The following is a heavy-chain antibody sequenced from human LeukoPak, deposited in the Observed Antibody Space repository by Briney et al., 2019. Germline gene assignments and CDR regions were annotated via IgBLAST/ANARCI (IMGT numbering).Heavy chain of an antibody. D-gene: IGHD3-3*01. CDR3: ARLVGVDDFWSGYPYYFDY. CDR1: GFTFDDYA. V-gene: IGHV3-9*01. Sequence: GGSLRLSCAASGFTFDDYAMHWVRQAPGKGLEWVSGISWNSGSIGYADSVKGRFTISRDNAKNSLYLQMNSLRAEDTAVYYCARLVGVDDFWSGYPYYFDYWGQGTLVTVSS. J-gene: IGHJ4*02. CDR2: ISWNSGSI.